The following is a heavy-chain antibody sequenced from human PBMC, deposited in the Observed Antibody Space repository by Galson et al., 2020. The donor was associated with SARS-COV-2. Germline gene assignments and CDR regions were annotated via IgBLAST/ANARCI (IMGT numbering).Heavy chain of an antibody. D-gene: IGHD3-3*01. V-gene: IGHV1-18*01. CDR3: ARVGGDQNYDFWSGYSDFFDY. CDR2: IGAYNGNT. J-gene: IGHJ4*02. CDR1: GYTFTSYG. Sequence: ASVKVSCKATGYTFTSYGISWVRQAPGKGLEWMGWIGAYNGNTNYAQKLQGRVTMTTDTSTCTAYIKLRSLRSDDTAVYYCARVGGDQNYDFWSGYSDFFDYWGQGTLVTVSS.